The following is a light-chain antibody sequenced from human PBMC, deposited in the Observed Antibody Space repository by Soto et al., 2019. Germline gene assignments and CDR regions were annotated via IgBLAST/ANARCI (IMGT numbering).Light chain of an antibody. Sequence: QSALAQPPSASGTPGQRVTIPCSGSSSNIGSKYVYWYQQLPGTAPKVLMSRDNQRPSGVPDRFSGSKSGTSASLAISGLRAEDEADYYCAAWDASLSGYVFGTGTKVTVL. V-gene: IGLV1-47*01. CDR1: SSNIGSKY. J-gene: IGLJ1*01. CDR2: RDN. CDR3: AAWDASLSGYV.